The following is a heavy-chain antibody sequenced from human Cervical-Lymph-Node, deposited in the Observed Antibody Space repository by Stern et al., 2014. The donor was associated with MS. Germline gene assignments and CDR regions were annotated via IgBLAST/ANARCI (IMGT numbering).Heavy chain of an antibody. Sequence: QLQLVESGAAVKKVGSSVKVSCKASGDTLSSHTISWVRQAPGQGLEWIGGIIPIFDAPSYAQKCQGRVRITSDETTNTAHMELSSLRSEDTAVYYCATGAHGMDVWGQGTAVTVSS. J-gene: IGHJ6*02. V-gene: IGHV1-69*01. CDR3: ATGAHGMDV. CDR2: IIPIFDAP. D-gene: IGHD3-10*01. CDR1: GDTLSSHT.